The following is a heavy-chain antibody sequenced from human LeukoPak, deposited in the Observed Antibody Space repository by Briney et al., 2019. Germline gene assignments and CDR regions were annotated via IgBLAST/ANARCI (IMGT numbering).Heavy chain of an antibody. D-gene: IGHD2-2*01. J-gene: IGHJ4*02. V-gene: IGHV1-69*13. CDR3: ADLVYCSSSSCYEPFNQT. CDR2: IIPIFGRA. Sequence: SVKVSCKASGGTFSSYAISWVRQAPGQGLEWMGGIIPIFGRANYAQKFQGRVTITADDSTSTAYMELSSLRSEDTAVYYCADLVYCSSSSCYEPFNQTWGQGTLVTVSP. CDR1: GGTFSSYA.